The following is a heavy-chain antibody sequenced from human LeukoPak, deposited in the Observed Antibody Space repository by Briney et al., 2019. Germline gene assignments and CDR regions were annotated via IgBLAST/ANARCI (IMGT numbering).Heavy chain of an antibody. D-gene: IGHD1-26*01. Sequence: GGSLRLSCVGSGFTFSSYAMHWVRQAPGRGLEWVAVISYDGDNKYYADSVKGRFTISRDNAKNSLYLQMNSLRAEDTAVYYCASGGSYYYFDYWGQGTLVTVSS. J-gene: IGHJ4*02. V-gene: IGHV3-30-3*01. CDR1: GFTFSSYA. CDR3: ASGGSYYYFDY. CDR2: ISYDGDNK.